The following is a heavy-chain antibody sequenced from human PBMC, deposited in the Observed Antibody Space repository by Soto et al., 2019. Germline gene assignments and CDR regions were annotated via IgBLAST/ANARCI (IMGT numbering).Heavy chain of an antibody. J-gene: IGHJ2*01. CDR3: ARDGLYCGGDCYHYWYFDL. CDR1: GYTFTNYA. Sequence: QVQLVQSGAEEKKPGASVMVSCEASGYTFTNYAMHWVRQAPGQSLEWMGWINAGNGNTRYSQKFQGRVTITRDTXXSXDXXELSSLRSEDTAVYYCARDGLYCGGDCYHYWYFDLWGRGTLVTVSS. D-gene: IGHD2-21*02. CDR2: INAGNGNT. V-gene: IGHV1-3*05.